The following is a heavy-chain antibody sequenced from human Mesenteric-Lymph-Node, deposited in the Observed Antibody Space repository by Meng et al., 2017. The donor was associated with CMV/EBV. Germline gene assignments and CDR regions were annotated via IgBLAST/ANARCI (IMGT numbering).Heavy chain of an antibody. V-gene: IGHV1-2*02. J-gene: IGHJ4*02. Sequence: ASVKVSCKTSGGAFNSYAITWVRQAPGQGLEWMGWISPNSGGTNFAQKFQGRVTLTRDTSISTAYMELNRLRSDDTAVYYCARGNPMRSFDSWGQGTLVTVSS. CDR1: GGAFNSYA. CDR3: ARGNPMRSFDS. CDR2: ISPNSGGT.